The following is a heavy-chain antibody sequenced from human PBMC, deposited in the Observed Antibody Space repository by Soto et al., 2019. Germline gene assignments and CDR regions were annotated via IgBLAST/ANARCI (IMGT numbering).Heavy chain of an antibody. V-gene: IGHV4-61*01. D-gene: IGHD5-18*01. CDR3: ARAGYSYEGPYGMDA. J-gene: IGHJ6*02. CDR2: IYYSGST. CDR1: GGSVSSGYYY. Sequence: QVQLQESGPGLVKPSETLSLTCTVSGGSVSSGYYYWSWIRQPPGKGLEWIGYIYYSGSTNDNPSPKIRLTIPVDTSKYKFSLKLGSVNAADTAVHSGARAGYSYEGPYGMDAWGPGTTVTVS.